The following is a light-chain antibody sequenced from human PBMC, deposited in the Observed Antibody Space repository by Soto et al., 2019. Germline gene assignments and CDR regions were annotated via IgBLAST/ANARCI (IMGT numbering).Light chain of an antibody. CDR3: QRDNNWVGT. CDR2: GAS. Sequence: EVVMTQSPATLSVSPGERATLSCRANQTISSNLAWYQQKPGQPPRLLIYGASTRATGIPARFSGSGSGTEFTLTSSSHQSEDFTFYYCQRDNNWVGTFGGGTKVEIK. J-gene: IGKJ4*01. V-gene: IGKV3-15*01. CDR1: QTISSN.